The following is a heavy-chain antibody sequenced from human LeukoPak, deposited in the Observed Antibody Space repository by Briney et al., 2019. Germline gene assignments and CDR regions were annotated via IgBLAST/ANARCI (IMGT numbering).Heavy chain of an antibody. D-gene: IGHD3-16*01. J-gene: IGHJ4*02. CDR1: GFTFSSYS. CDR2: ISSSSSYI. V-gene: IGHV3-21*01. CDR3: ARSYYDYVWGSYSL. Sequence: GGSLRLSCAASGFTFSSYSMNWVRQAPGKGLEWVSSISSSSSYIYCADSVKGRFTISRDNAKNSLYLQMNSLRAEDTAVYYCARSYYDYVWGSYSLWGQGTLVTVSS.